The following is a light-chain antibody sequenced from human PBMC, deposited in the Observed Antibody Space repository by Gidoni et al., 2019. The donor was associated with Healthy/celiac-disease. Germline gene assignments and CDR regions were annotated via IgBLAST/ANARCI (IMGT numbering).Light chain of an antibody. CDR1: QSVLYASNNKNF. CDR2: WAS. V-gene: IGKV4-1*01. J-gene: IGKJ4*01. CDR3: QQYYRTPT. Sequence: DIVVTQSPASLTVSLGERATIYCKSSQSVLYASNNKNFLACYQHKPRHPPRLLLSWASTRASGVPDRFIGSGSGTNFTLTISSLQAEDVALYYCQQYYRTPTFXGXTRVEI.